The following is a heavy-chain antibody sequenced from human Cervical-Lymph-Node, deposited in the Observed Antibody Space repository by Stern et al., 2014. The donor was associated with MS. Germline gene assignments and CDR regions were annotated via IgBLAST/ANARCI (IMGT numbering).Heavy chain of an antibody. CDR2: INPSGGST. D-gene: IGHD2-21*02. CDR3: ARAAVTGVVTAIISYFDY. Sequence: QVQLVQSGAEVKKPGASVKVSCKASGYTFTSYYMHWVRQAPGQGLEWMGIINPSGGSTSYAQKFQGRVTMTRDTSTSTVYMELSSLRSEDTALYYCARAAVTGVVTAIISYFDYWGQGTLVTVSS. CDR1: GYTFTSYY. J-gene: IGHJ4*02. V-gene: IGHV1-46*03.